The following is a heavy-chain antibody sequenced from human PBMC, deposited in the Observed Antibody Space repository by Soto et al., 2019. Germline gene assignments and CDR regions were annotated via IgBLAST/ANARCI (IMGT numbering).Heavy chain of an antibody. CDR3: ARDRSDSSRADSFDI. J-gene: IGHJ3*02. D-gene: IGHD6-25*01. Sequence: GGSLRLSCAVSGFSVSNTYMSWVRQAPGKGLEWISVIYRGRATYYADSVKGRFTISRDDSRKTVYLQMNSLTTEDTAVYFCARDRSDSSRADSFDIWGQGQWSPSPQ. CDR2: IYRGRAT. CDR1: GFSVSNTY. V-gene: IGHV3-53*01.